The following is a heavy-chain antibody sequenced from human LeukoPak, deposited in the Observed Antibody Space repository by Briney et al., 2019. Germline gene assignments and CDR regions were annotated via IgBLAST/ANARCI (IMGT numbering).Heavy chain of an antibody. CDR2: ISSSSSTI. J-gene: IGHJ1*01. Sequence: PGGSLRLSCAASGFTFNSYSMNWVRQAPGKGLEWVSYISSSSSTIYYADSVKGRFTISRDNAKNSLYLQMNSLRAEDTAVYYCAKDFDYYDSSGYYAYFQHWGQGTLVTVSS. V-gene: IGHV3-48*01. D-gene: IGHD3-22*01. CDR3: AKDFDYYDSSGYYAYFQH. CDR1: GFTFNSYS.